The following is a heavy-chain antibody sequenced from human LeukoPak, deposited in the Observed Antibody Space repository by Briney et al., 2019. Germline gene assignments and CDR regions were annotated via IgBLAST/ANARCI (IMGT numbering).Heavy chain of an antibody. Sequence: SETLSLTCTVSGGSISSGGYYWSWIRQHPGKGLEWIGYIYYSGSTYYNPSLKSRITISVDTSKNQFSLKLTSVTAADTAVYYCARVSPVDTAMAYYFDYWGQGTLVTVSS. CDR3: ARVSPVDTAMAYYFDY. CDR2: IYYSGST. J-gene: IGHJ4*02. CDR1: GGSISSGGYY. D-gene: IGHD5-18*01. V-gene: IGHV4-31*03.